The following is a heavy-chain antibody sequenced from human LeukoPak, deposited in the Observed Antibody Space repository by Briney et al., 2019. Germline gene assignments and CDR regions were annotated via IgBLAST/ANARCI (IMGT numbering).Heavy chain of an antibody. CDR2: ISDGGGQT. J-gene: IGHJ4*02. CDR3: AKDGWGSGTYFYYFDC. V-gene: IGHV3-23*01. D-gene: IGHD1-26*01. CDR1: GFSLSTYT. Sequence: LSGGSLRLSCAASGFSLSTYTMTWVRQAPGKGLEWVSAISDGGGQTYYADSVKGRFTISRDNSKNTLYLQMNSLRAEDTAVYYCAKDGWGSGTYFYYFDCWGQGTLVTVSS.